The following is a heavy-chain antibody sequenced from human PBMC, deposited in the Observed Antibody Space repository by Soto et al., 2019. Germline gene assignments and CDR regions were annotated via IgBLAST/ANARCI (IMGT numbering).Heavy chain of an antibody. CDR3: AKDLEEIVVVPADMDGY. CDR2: IWHDGTNK. Sequence: GGSLRLSCAASGFTFSSYGMRWVRQAPGKGLEWVAVIWHDGTNKYYADSVKGRFTISRDNSKNTLYLQMNSLRAEDTAVYYCAKDLEEIVVVPADMDGYWGQGTLVTVSS. CDR1: GFTFSSYG. D-gene: IGHD2-2*01. V-gene: IGHV3-30*02. J-gene: IGHJ4*02.